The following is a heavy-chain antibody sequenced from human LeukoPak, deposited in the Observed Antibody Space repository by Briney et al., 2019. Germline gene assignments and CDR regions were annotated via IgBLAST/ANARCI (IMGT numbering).Heavy chain of an antibody. J-gene: IGHJ4*02. CDR1: GDSIRTYY. Sequence: SETLSLTCTVSGDSIRTYYWSWIRQPAGKGLEWIGRIFTSGSTNYNPSLKSRVTLSVDTSKNQFSLKLTSVTAADTAVYYCARTGTPRGMYYFDYWGQGTLVIVSS. V-gene: IGHV4-4*07. D-gene: IGHD1-7*01. CDR3: ARTGTPRGMYYFDY. CDR2: IFTSGST.